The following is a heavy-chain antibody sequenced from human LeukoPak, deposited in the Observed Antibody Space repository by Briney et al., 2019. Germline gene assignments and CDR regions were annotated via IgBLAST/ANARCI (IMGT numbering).Heavy chain of an antibody. CDR3: ARVDDLDAFDI. CDR1: GFTFSSYG. CDR2: ISDDGTSK. J-gene: IGHJ3*02. D-gene: IGHD2-2*03. V-gene: IGHV3-30*19. Sequence: GGSLRLSCAASGFTFSSYGMHWVRQGPGKGLEWVAVISDDGTSKFYADSVKGRFTIFRDNSKNTLFLQINSLRPEDTAMYYCARVDDLDAFDIWGQGTLVTVSS.